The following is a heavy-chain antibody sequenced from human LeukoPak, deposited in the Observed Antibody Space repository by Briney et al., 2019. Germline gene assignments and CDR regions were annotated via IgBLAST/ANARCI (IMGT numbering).Heavy chain of an antibody. V-gene: IGHV4-34*01. J-gene: IGHJ4*02. CDR3: ARAPPRDYGSGSCIRGVDY. CDR1: GGSFSGYY. Sequence: PSETLSLTCAVYGGSFSGYYWSWIRQSPGKGLEWIGEINHSGSTNYNPSLKSRVTISVDTSKNQFSLKLSSVTAADTAVYYCARAPPRDYGSGSCIRGVDYWGQGTLVTVSS. D-gene: IGHD3-10*01. CDR2: INHSGST.